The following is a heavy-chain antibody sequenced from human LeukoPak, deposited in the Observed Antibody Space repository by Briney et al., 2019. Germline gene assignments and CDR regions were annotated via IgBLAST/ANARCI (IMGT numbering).Heavy chain of an antibody. CDR2: IKSKTDGGTT. CDR3: TTDRYGNWKN. CDR1: GFTVSSNY. D-gene: IGHD1/OR15-1a*01. Sequence: GGSLRLSCAASGFTVSSNYMSWVRQAPGKGLEWVGRIKSKTDGGTTDYAAPVKGRFTISRDDSKTTLYLQMDSLKTEDTAVYYCTTDRYGNWKNRGQGTMVTVSS. J-gene: IGHJ3*01. V-gene: IGHV3-15*01.